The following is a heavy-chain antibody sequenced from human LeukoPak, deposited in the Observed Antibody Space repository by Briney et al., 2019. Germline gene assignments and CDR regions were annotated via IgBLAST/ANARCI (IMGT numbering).Heavy chain of an antibody. Sequence: PGGSLRLSCVASGFTFSNAWMNWVRQAPGKGLEWVGRIKSKRDGGTTDYAAPVKGKFTISRDDSKNTLYLQMNSLKSEDTAVYYCTTGGGVYDCVSLHWGQGTLVTVSS. CDR2: IKSKRDGGTT. CDR3: TTGGGVYDCVSLH. V-gene: IGHV3-15*01. CDR1: GFTFSNAW. J-gene: IGHJ1*01. D-gene: IGHD3-16*01.